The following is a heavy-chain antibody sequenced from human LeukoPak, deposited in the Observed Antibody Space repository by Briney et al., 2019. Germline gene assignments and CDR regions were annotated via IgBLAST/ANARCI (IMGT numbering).Heavy chain of an antibody. CDR2: ISAYNGNT. D-gene: IGHD6-13*01. V-gene: IGHV1-18*01. Sequence: ASVKVSCKASGYTFTSYGISWVRQAPGQGLEWMGWISAYNGNTNYAQKLQGRVTMTTDTSTSTAYMELRSLRSDDTAVYYCARAREQLSSSWLYYYYYYMDVWGKGTTVTVSS. J-gene: IGHJ6*03. CDR1: GYTFTSYG. CDR3: ARAREQLSSSWLYYYYYYMDV.